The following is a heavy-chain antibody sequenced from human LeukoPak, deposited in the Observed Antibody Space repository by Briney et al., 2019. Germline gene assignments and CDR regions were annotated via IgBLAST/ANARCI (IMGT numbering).Heavy chain of an antibody. CDR2: IWYDGYNK. V-gene: IGHV3-33*08. Sequence: PGGSLRLSCAASGFTFNNYAMSWVRQAPGKGLEWVAIIWYDGYNKYYADSVRGRFTISRDSAKNTLYLQMNSLRAEDTAVYYCAREGNSGWRDDGFDIWGQGTMVTVSS. D-gene: IGHD6-19*01. J-gene: IGHJ3*02. CDR3: AREGNSGWRDDGFDI. CDR1: GFTFNNYA.